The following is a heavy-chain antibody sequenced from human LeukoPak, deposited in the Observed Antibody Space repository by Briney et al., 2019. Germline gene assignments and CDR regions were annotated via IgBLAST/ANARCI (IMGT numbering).Heavy chain of an antibody. V-gene: IGHV3-30*02. CDR2: IRYDGSNK. CDR1: GFTFSSYG. D-gene: IGHD1-26*01. J-gene: IGHJ3*02. Sequence: PGGSLRLSCAASGFTFSSYGMHWVRQAPGKGLEWVAFIRYDGSNKYYADSVKGRFTISRDNSKNTLYLQMNSLRAEDTAVYYCAKDSVVGATYDAFDIWGQGTMVTVSS. CDR3: AKDSVVGATYDAFDI.